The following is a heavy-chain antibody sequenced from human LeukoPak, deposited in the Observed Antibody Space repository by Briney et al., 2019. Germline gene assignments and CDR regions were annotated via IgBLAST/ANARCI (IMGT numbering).Heavy chain of an antibody. CDR3: AKDVRGGDKTFQPTDH. CDR1: GFTFSSYG. D-gene: IGHD2/OR15-2a*01. V-gene: IGHV3-30*02. Sequence: GGSLRLSCAASGFTFSSYGMHWVRQAPGKGLEWVAFIRYDGSNKYYADSVKGRFTISRDNSNYMLYLQMNSLRAEDAAVYYCAKDVRGGDKTFQPTDHWGPGTLVIVSS. CDR2: IRYDGSNK. J-gene: IGHJ4*02.